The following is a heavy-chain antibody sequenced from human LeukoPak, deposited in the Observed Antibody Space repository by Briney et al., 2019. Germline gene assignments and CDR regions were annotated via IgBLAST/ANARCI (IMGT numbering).Heavy chain of an antibody. CDR2: MNPNSGNT. V-gene: IGHV1-8*02. CDR3: ARGYVRRTYYYYMDV. D-gene: IGHD1-1*01. J-gene: IGHJ6*03. CDR1: GYTFTSYD. Sequence: ASVKVSCKASGYTFTSYDINWVRQATGQGLEWMGWMNPNSGNTGYAQKLQGRVTMTTDTSTSTAYMELRSLRSDDTAVYYCARGYVRRTYYYYMDVWGKGTTVTISS.